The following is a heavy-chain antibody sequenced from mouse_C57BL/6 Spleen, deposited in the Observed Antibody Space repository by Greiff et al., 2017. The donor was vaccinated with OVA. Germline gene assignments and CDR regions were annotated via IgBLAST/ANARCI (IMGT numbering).Heavy chain of an antibody. Sequence: EVQLVESGGGLVKPGGSLKLSCAASGFTFSSYTMSWVRQTPEKRLEWVATISGGGGNTYYPDSVKGRFTISRDNAKNTLYLQMSSLRSEDTALYYCARHGGYGNFDYWGQGTTLTVSS. CDR1: GFTFSSYT. J-gene: IGHJ2*01. CDR3: ARHGGYGNFDY. CDR2: ISGGGGNT. V-gene: IGHV5-9*01. D-gene: IGHD2-1*01.